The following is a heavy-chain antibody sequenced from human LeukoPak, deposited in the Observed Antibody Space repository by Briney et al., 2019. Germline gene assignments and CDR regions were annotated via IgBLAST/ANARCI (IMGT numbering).Heavy chain of an antibody. Sequence: PSETLSLTCTVSGGSISSYYWSWIRQPPGKGLEWIGYIYYSGSTNYNPSLKSRVTISVDTSKNQFSLKLSSVTAADTAVYYCARLVGEFPAIFDYWGQGTLVTVSS. CDR2: IYYSGST. CDR3: ARLVGEFPAIFDY. CDR1: GGSISSYY. J-gene: IGHJ4*02. D-gene: IGHD3-10*01. V-gene: IGHV4-59*08.